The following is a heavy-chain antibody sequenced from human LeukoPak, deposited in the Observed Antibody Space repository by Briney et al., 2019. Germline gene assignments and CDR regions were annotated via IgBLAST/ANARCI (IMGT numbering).Heavy chain of an antibody. J-gene: IGHJ4*02. CDR1: GFTFSSYG. Sequence: GGSLRLSCAASGFTFSSYGMHWVRQAPGKGLEWVAFIRSDGSNKYYADSVKGRFTISRDNSKNTLYLQMNSLRAEDTAVYYCAKRIQSAMATGYWGQGTLVTVSS. CDR2: IRSDGSNK. V-gene: IGHV3-30*02. CDR3: AKRIQSAMATGY. D-gene: IGHD5-18*01.